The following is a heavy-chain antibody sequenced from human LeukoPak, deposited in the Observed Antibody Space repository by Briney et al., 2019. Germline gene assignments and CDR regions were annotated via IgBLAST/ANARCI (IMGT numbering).Heavy chain of an antibody. Sequence: SVKVPCKASGGTFSSYTISWVRQAPGQGLEWMGRIIPILGIANYAQKFQGRVTITADKSTSTAYMELSSLRSEDTAVYYCATSKRYYDILTGYQDYYYYSMDVWGQGTTVTVSS. D-gene: IGHD3-9*01. V-gene: IGHV1-69*02. CDR2: IIPILGIA. J-gene: IGHJ6*02. CDR3: ATSKRYYDILTGYQDYYYYSMDV. CDR1: GGTFSSYT.